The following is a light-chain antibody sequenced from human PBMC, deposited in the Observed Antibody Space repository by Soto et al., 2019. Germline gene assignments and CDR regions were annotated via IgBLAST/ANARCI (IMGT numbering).Light chain of an antibody. CDR2: DAS. Sequence: ETVLTQSQGALSLSPGERATLSCRASQSVSSSYLAWYQQKPGQAPRLLIYDASSRATGIPARFSGSGSGTDFTLTISSLEPEDFAVYYCQQYGSSGTFGQGTKVDIK. V-gene: IGKV3-20*01. CDR1: QSVSSSY. CDR3: QQYGSSGT. J-gene: IGKJ1*01.